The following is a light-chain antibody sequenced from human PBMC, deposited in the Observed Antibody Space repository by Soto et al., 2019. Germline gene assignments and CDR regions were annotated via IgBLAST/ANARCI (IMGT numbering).Light chain of an antibody. CDR1: QSVSGNN. CDR2: GES. CDR3: QQYSSFPRT. Sequence: VLTQSPGTLSVSPGERATLSCRASQSVSGNNLAWYQQKPGRPPRLLIYGESSRASGIPDRFGGSGSGTDFTLTISRLEPDDFAVYYCQQYSSFPRTFGQGTKVDIK. V-gene: IGKV3-20*01. J-gene: IGKJ1*01.